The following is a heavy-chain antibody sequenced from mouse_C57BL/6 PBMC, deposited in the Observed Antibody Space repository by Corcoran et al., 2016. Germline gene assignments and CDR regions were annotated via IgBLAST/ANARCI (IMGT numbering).Heavy chain of an antibody. D-gene: IGHD2-3*01. CDR2: IYPRSGKT. J-gene: IGHJ4*01. V-gene: IGHV1-81*01. Sequence: QVPLQQSGAELARPGASVKLTCNASGYTFTSDGISWVQQRTGQGLEWSGEIYPRSGKTYYNAKFKGKVTLTDDKYFSTAYMELRSLTSDDSAVYFCAKEDDGYCYAMDYWGQGTSVAVSS. CDR1: GYTFTSDG. CDR3: AKEDDGYCYAMDY.